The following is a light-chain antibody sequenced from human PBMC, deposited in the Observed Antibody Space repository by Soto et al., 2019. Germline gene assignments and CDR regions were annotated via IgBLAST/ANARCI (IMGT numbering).Light chain of an antibody. J-gene: IGKJ3*01. V-gene: IGKV3-15*01. CDR2: DAS. CDR1: QSVSSN. Sequence: EAVMTQSPATLSVSPGERPTLSCRASQSVSSNLAWYQQKPGQAPRLLIYDASTRATGIPARFSGSGSGTEFTLTISSLQYEDVAVYYYQQYNTWPLTFGPGTKVDIK. CDR3: QQYNTWPLT.